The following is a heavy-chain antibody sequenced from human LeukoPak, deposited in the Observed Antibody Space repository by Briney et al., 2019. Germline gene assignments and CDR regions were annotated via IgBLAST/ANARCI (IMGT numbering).Heavy chain of an antibody. CDR3: ASHYDFWSGKPFDY. V-gene: IGHV3-23*01. D-gene: IGHD3-3*01. CDR1: GLTFSSYA. J-gene: IGHJ4*02. CDR2: ISGSGGST. Sequence: GGSLRLSCAASGLTFSSYAMSWVRQAPGKGLEWVSAISGSGGSTYYADSVKGRFTISRDNSKNTLYLQMNSLRAEDTAVYYCASHYDFWSGKPFDYWGQGTLVTVSS.